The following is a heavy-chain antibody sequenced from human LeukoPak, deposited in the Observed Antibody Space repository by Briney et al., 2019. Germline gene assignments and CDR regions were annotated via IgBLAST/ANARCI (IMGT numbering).Heavy chain of an antibody. V-gene: IGHV3-30*04. CDR3: AKNGFTIGGLIDINFDC. CDR1: GFTFSSYA. J-gene: IGHJ4*02. Sequence: GGSLRLSCAASGFTFSSYAMHWVRQAPGKGLEWVAVISYDGSNKFYADSVKGRFTISRDNSKNTLYLQMNSLRPEDTAVYYCAKNGFTIGGLIDINFDCWGQGTLVTVSS. CDR2: ISYDGSNK. D-gene: IGHD3-16*02.